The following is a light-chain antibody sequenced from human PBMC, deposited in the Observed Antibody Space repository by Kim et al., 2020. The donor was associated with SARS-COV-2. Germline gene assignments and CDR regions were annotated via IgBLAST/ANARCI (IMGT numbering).Light chain of an antibody. Sequence: SSELTQDPAVSVALGQTVRITCQGDSLRSYYATWYQQKPRQAPVLVIYGRNSRPSGVPDRFSGSTSGNTASLTISGAQAEDEADFYCQSRDSGGNVVFGGGTMLTVL. J-gene: IGLJ2*01. CDR3: QSRDSGGNVV. CDR1: SLRSYY. V-gene: IGLV3-19*01. CDR2: GRN.